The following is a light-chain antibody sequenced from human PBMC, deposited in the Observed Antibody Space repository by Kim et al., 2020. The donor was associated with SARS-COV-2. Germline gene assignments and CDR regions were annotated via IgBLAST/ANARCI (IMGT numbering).Light chain of an antibody. CDR3: SAWDSSLSVWV. Sequence: QTATLTCTGNSNNVGNQGAAWLQQHQGHPPKLRSYRNNNRPSGISERLSASRSGNTASLTITGLQPEDEADYYCSAWDSSLSVWVFGGGTKLTVL. J-gene: IGLJ3*02. CDR2: RNN. V-gene: IGLV10-54*01. CDR1: SNNVGNQG.